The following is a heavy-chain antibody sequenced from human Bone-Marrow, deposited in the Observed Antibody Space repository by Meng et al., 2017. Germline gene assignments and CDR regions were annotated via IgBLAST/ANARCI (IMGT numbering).Heavy chain of an antibody. CDR3: ARGVDYPPPGFPLDI. CDR2: IYYSGST. D-gene: IGHD5-12*01. Sequence: ESLKISCTVSGGSISSSSYYWGWIRQPPGKGLEWIGSIYYSGSTYYNPSLKSRVTISVDTSKNQFSLKLSSVTAADTAVYYCARGVDYPPPGFPLDIWGQGTMVTVSS. V-gene: IGHV4-39*07. J-gene: IGHJ3*02. CDR1: GGSISSSSYY.